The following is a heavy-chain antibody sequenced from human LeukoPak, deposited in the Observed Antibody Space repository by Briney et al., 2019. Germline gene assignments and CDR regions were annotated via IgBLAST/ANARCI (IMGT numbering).Heavy chain of an antibody. CDR1: GGSINSYY. Sequence: SETLSLTCTVSGGSINSYYWSWIRQPPGKGLEWIGYIYYSGSPNYNPSLKSRVTISVDTSKNQFSLKMSSVTAADTAVYYCARPPLPSTGFDYWGQGTLVTVSS. CDR2: IYYSGSP. CDR3: ARPPLPSTGFDY. J-gene: IGHJ4*02. D-gene: IGHD4-17*01. V-gene: IGHV4-59*12.